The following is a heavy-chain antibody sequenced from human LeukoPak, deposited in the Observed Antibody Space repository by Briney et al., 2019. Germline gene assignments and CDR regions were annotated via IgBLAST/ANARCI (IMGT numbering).Heavy chain of an antibody. CDR3: AKRAPVAAAGTGRYFDY. J-gene: IGHJ4*02. V-gene: IGHV3-23*01. CDR1: LFAPSSYA. Sequence: PLGSPRLSSAPSLFAPSSYAISTGPESPGNRLEWFSAISGSGGSTYYADSVKGRFTITRDNSKNTLYLQMNSLRAEDAAVYYCAKRAPVAAAGTGRYFDYWGQGTLVTV. CDR2: ISGSGGST. D-gene: IGHD1/OR15-1a*01.